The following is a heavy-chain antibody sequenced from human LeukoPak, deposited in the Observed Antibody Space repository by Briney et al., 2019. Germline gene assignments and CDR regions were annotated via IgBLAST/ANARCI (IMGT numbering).Heavy chain of an antibody. D-gene: IGHD1-20*01. CDR3: ARDGTDITGTWVVY. CDR2: IYSGGTT. Sequence: GGSLRLSCAATGFTVSSNYLSWVRQAPGKGLEWVSVIYSGGTTYYADSVKGRFTISRDNSKDKLYLQMNSLRAEDTAVYYCARDGTDITGTWVVYWGQGTLVTVSS. J-gene: IGHJ4*02. V-gene: IGHV3-66*02. CDR1: GFTVSSNY.